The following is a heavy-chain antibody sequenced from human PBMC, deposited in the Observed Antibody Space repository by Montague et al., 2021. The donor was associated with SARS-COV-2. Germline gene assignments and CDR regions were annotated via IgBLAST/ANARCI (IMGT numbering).Heavy chain of an antibody. Sequence: SETLSLTCAVYGGSISGYYWSWIRKPPGKGMEWIGEINNSGSTNYNPSLTSRVAISVDTSKNQFSLKLSSVTAADTALYYCARGWGYYDSSGYLLFDYWGQGTLVTVSS. J-gene: IGHJ4*02. CDR2: INNSGST. V-gene: IGHV4-34*01. CDR3: ARGWGYYDSSGYLLFDY. CDR1: GGSISGYY. D-gene: IGHD3-22*01.